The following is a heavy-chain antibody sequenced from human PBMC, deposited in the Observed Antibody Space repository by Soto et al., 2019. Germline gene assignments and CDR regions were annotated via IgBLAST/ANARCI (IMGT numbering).Heavy chain of an antibody. CDR2: IKHSRGT. CDR1: GGSFSGYY. D-gene: IGHD3-10*01. CDR3: SGTYYYRSGTYFAWFDP. Sequence: QVRLKQRGAGLLKPSETLSLTCDVYGGSFSGYYWSWLRQSPGKGLAWIGQIKHSRGTNYNPPLKSRVSISVDTPRNQFSLKLSSVTAADAAVYFYSGTYYYRSGTYFAWFDPWGQGTRVTVSS. J-gene: IGHJ5*02. V-gene: IGHV4-34*01.